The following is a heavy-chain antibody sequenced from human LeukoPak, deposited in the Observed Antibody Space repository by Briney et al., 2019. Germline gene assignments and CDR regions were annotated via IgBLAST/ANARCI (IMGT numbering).Heavy chain of an antibody. CDR3: AKSARRYCSGGSCYYFDY. CDR1: GFTFSSYG. CDR2: IRYDGSNK. D-gene: IGHD2-15*01. V-gene: IGHV3-30*02. Sequence: GVSLRLSCAASGFTFSSYGMHWVRQAPGKGLEWVAFIRYDGSNKYYADSVKGRFTISRDNSKNTLYLQMNSLRAEDTAVYYCAKSARRYCSGGSCYYFDYWGQGTLVTVSS. J-gene: IGHJ4*02.